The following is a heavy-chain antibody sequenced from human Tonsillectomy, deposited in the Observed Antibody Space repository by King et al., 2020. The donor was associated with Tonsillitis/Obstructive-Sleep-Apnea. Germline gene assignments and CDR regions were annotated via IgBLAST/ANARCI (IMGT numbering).Heavy chain of an antibody. V-gene: IGHV3-7*04. CDR3: SRVAVDYGDYFFDY. J-gene: IGHJ4*02. Sequence: VQLVESGGGLAQPGGSLRLSCAASGFTFSSYWMSWVRQAPGKGLEWVANIKQEGSEKYYVGSVKGRFTISRDNARNSLYLQMNSLRAEDTAVYFCSRVAVDYGDYFFDYWGQGTLVTVSS. CDR1: GFTFSSYW. CDR2: IKQEGSEK. D-gene: IGHD4-17*01.